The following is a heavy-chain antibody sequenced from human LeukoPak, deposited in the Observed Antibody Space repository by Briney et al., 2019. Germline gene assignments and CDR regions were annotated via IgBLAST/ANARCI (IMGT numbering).Heavy chain of an antibody. Sequence: GGSLRLSCAASGFTFSSYAMSWVRQAPGKGLEWVSAISGSASSTYYADSVKGRFTISRDNAKNSLYLQMNSLRAEDTALYYCAKDRNIRDLDSLDIWGQGTMVTVCS. CDR3: AKDRNIRDLDSLDI. J-gene: IGHJ3*02. D-gene: IGHD2-2*03. CDR2: ISGSASST. CDR1: GFTFSSYA. V-gene: IGHV3-23*01.